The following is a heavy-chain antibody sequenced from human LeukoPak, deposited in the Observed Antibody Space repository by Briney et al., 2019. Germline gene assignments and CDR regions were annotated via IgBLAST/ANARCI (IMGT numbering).Heavy chain of an antibody. D-gene: IGHD4-17*01. Sequence: PSETLSLTCTVSGGSISSYYWSWIRQPAGKGLEWIGRIYTSGSTNYNPSLKSRVTMSVDTSKNQFSLKLSSVTAADTAVYYCAREYTDYGDFLAFDIWGQGTLVTVSS. CDR3: AREYTDYGDFLAFDI. V-gene: IGHV4-4*07. J-gene: IGHJ3*02. CDR2: IYTSGST. CDR1: GGSISSYY.